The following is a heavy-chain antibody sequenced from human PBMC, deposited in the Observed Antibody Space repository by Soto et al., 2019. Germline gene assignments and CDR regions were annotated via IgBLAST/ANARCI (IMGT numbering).Heavy chain of an antibody. J-gene: IGHJ3*02. CDR1: GGSISSYY. CDR2: IYYSGSA. V-gene: IGHV4-59*08. CDR3: VRHNSFDI. Sequence: QLQLQESGPGLVKPSETLSLTCTVSGGSISSYYWCWIRQPPGKGLERIGYIYYSGSANYNPSLKSRVPISVDTSKDQCPVKLSAVTAADRAVDHFVRHNSFDIWGQGTMVTVSS.